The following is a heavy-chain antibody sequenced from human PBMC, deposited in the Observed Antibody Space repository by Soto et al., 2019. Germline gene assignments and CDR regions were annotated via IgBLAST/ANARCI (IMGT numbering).Heavy chain of an antibody. CDR2: IYWDDDK. D-gene: IGHD3-16*01. CDR3: AHIPNYYQYDWSDP. CDR1: GFSLTTRGVG. V-gene: IGHV2-5*02. J-gene: IGHJ5*02. Sequence: QITLKESGPTLVKPTQTLTLTCTFSGFSLTTRGVGVGWIRQPPGKALECLALIYWDDDKRYSPSLQSRLSIXKXTXRNQVVLTMTNVDPVDTATYYCAHIPNYYQYDWSDPWGQGTLVSVSS.